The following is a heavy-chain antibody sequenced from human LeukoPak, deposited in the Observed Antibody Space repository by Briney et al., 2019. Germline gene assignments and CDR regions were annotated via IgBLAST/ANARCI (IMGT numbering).Heavy chain of an antibody. Sequence: GASVKVSCKASGYTFARYGISWVRQAPGQGLEWMAWISAYNGDTKYAQHLQDRVTLTTDTSTGTACMELRSLTSDDTALYSCARDTALVITPGGPDYWGRGTLVTVSS. CDR3: ARDTALVITPGGPDY. D-gene: IGHD2/OR15-2a*01. CDR1: GYTFARYG. V-gene: IGHV1-18*01. CDR2: ISAYNGDT. J-gene: IGHJ4*02.